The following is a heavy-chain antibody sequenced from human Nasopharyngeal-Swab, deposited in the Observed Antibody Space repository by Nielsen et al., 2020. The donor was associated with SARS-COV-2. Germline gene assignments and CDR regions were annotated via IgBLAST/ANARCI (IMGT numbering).Heavy chain of an antibody. CDR2: INHSGST. D-gene: IGHD6-6*01. V-gene: IGHV4-34*01. CDR3: ATSIAARPGSDFDY. Sequence: WIRQQQGKGLEWIGEINHSGSTNYNPSLKRRVTISVDTSKNQFSLKLSSVTAADTAVYYCATSIAARPGSDFDYWGQGTLVTVSS. J-gene: IGHJ4*02.